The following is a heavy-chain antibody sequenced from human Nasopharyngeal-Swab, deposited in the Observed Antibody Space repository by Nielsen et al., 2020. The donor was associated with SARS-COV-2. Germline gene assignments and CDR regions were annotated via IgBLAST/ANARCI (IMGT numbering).Heavy chain of an antibody. CDR1: GGTFSSYA. Sequence: SVKVSCKASGGTFSSYAISWVRQAPGQGLEWMGGIIPIFGTANYAQKFQGRVTITADKSTSTAYMELSSLRSEDTAVYYCASPGLGRDYFDYWGQGTLVTVSS. D-gene: IGHD5-24*01. CDR3: ASPGLGRDYFDY. J-gene: IGHJ4*02. CDR2: IIPIFGTA. V-gene: IGHV1-69*06.